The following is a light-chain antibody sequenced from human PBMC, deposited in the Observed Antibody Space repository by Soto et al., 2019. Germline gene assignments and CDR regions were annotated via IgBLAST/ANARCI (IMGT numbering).Light chain of an antibody. CDR2: TAS. CDR1: QSISRH. J-gene: IGKJ5*01. CDR3: QQSYSTPIS. Sequence: FRLSPSASSLSATICHAITITCRASQSISRHLNWYQQKPGKAPNLLMYTASNLQSGVPSRFSGSGSGTDFTLTISSLQPEDFATYYCQQSYSTPISFGQGTRLEIK. V-gene: IGKV1-39*01.